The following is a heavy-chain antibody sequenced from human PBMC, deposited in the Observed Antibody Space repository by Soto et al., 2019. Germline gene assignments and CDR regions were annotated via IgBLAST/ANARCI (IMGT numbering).Heavy chain of an antibody. D-gene: IGHD3-3*01. V-gene: IGHV3-33*01. CDR1: GFTFSSYG. CDR2: IWYDGSNK. Sequence: QVQLVESGGGVVQPGRSLRLSCAASGFTFSSYGMHWVRQAPGKGLEWVAVIWYDGSNKYYADSVKGRFTISRDNSKNTLYLQMNSLRAEDTAVYYCARAGVWSGFPRTSYYFDYWGQGTLVTVSS. J-gene: IGHJ4*02. CDR3: ARAGVWSGFPRTSYYFDY.